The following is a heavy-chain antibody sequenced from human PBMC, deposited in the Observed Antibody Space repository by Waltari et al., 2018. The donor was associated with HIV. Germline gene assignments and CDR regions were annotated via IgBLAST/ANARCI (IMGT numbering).Heavy chain of an antibody. V-gene: IGHV4-4*07. D-gene: IGHD6-13*01. Sequence: QVQLQESGPGLVKPSETLSLTCTVSGGSISSYYWSWIRQPAGKGLEWIGRIYTSGSTSYNPSLKSRVTLSVDTSKNQFSLKLNSMSAADTAVYYCARISSSWSLGAFDIWGQGTLVTVSS. CDR1: GGSISSYY. CDR3: ARISSSWSLGAFDI. J-gene: IGHJ3*02. CDR2: IYTSGST.